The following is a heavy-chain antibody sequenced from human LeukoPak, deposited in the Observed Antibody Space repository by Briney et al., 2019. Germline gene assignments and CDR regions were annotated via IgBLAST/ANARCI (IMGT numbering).Heavy chain of an antibody. D-gene: IGHD3-10*01. Sequence: GGSLRLSCAASGFTFSSYSMNWVRQAPGKGLEWVSSISSSSSYIYYADSVKGRFTISRDNAKNSLYLQMNSLRAEDTAVYYCARGPTMVRGVIRFYYYMDAWGKGTTVTVSS. CDR1: GFTFSSYS. CDR3: ARGPTMVRGVIRFYYYMDA. J-gene: IGHJ6*03. CDR2: ISSSSSYI. V-gene: IGHV3-21*01.